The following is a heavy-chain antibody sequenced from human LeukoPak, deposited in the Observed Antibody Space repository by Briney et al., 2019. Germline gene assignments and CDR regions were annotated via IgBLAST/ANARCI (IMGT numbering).Heavy chain of an antibody. CDR1: GGSFSGYY. CDR2: IYYSGST. V-gene: IGHV4-59*08. CDR3: ARHRDGYNLLDY. D-gene: IGHD5-24*01. J-gene: IGHJ4*02. Sequence: SETLSLTCAVYGGSFSGYYWSWIRQPPGKGLEWIGYIYYSGSTNYNPSLKSRVTISVDTSKNQFSLKLSSVTAADTAVYYCARHRDGYNLLDYWGQGTLVTVSS.